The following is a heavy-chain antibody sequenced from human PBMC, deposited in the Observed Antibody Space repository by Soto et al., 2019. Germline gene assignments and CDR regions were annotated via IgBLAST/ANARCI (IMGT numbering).Heavy chain of an antibody. CDR2: ISGSGGST. V-gene: IGHV3-23*01. D-gene: IGHD3-3*01. CDR1: GFTFSSYA. Sequence: GGSLRLSCAASGFTFSSYAMSWVRQAPGKGLEWVSAISGSGGSTYYADSVKGRFTISRDNSKNTLYLQMNSLRAEDTAVYYCAKKGPLPHFFGPTYYSYYMDVWGKGTTVTVSS. J-gene: IGHJ6*03. CDR3: AKKGPLPHFFGPTYYSYYMDV.